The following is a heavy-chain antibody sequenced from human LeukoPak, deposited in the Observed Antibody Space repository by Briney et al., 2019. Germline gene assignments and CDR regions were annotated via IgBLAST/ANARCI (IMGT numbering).Heavy chain of an antibody. Sequence: ASETLSLTCTVSGGSINNYYWNWIRQPPGKGLEWIGYIYYSGRTNYNPSLKSRVTISVDTSKNQFSLKLISVTAADTAVYHCARAHGVVDPFSPFDIWGQGTLVTVSS. CDR3: ARAHGVVDPFSPFDI. V-gene: IGHV4-59*01. CDR2: IYYSGRT. D-gene: IGHD3-22*01. J-gene: IGHJ3*02. CDR1: GGSINNYY.